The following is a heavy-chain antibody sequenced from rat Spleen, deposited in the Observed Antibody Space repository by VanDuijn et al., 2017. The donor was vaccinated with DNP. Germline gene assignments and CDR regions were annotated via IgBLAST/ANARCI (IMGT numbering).Heavy chain of an antibody. CDR3: ARWNSGHFDY. J-gene: IGHJ2*01. CDR2: IRYDGGGT. V-gene: IGHV5-22*01. Sequence: EVQLVESGGDLVQPGRSLKLFCAASGFTFSDYYMAWVRQAPTKDLEWVAYIRYDGGGTKYADSVKGRFTISRDNAKNTLYLQMNGLRSEDMATYYCARWNSGHFDYWGQGVMVPVSS. CDR1: GFTFSDYY. D-gene: IGHD4-3*01.